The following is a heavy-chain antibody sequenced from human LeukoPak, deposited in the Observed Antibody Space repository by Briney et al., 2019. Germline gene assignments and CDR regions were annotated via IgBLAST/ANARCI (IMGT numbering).Heavy chain of an antibody. J-gene: IGHJ4*02. CDR3: ARSSDWAFDF. D-gene: IGHD6-19*01. V-gene: IGHV3-7*05. Sequence: PGGSLRPSCAASGFTFSSYWMGWVRQAPGKGLEWTANINEDGTEKYYADSVKGRFTISRDNAKNSLYLQMNTLRAEDTAVYYCARSSDWAFDFWGQGTLVTVSS. CDR2: INEDGTEK. CDR1: GFTFSSYW.